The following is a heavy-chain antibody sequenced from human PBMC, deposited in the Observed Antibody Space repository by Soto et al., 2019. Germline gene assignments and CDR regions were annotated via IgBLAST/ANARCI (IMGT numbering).Heavy chain of an antibody. D-gene: IGHD1-26*01. V-gene: IGHV3-23*01. CDR1: GFTFRSYV. J-gene: IGHJ4*02. CDR3: AKDREVAVGPPRHFDY. Sequence: EVQLLESGGGLVQPGGSLRLSCAASGFTFRSYVMSWVRQGPGKGLEWVSTVSGSGGSTYYADSVKGRFTISRDNSKNTLYLQMNSLRAEDTAVYYCAKDREVAVGPPRHFDYWGQGALVTVAS. CDR2: VSGSGGST.